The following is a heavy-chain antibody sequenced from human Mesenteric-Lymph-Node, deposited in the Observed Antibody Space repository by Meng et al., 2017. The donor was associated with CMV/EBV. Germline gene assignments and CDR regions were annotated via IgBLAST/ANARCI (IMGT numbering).Heavy chain of an antibody. CDR1: GYRFTTFV. J-gene: IGHJ4*02. V-gene: IGHV1-18*01. CDR3: AREFDSGVPAAIDY. Sequence: ASVQVSCKASGYRFTTFVISWVRQAPGQGLEWMGWISTYDYKTKYAQKFHGRVTLNKDTSTRTAYMELRSLRSNDSDVYYCAREFDSGVPAAIDYWGQGTLVTVSS. CDR2: ISTYDYKT. D-gene: IGHD2-2*01.